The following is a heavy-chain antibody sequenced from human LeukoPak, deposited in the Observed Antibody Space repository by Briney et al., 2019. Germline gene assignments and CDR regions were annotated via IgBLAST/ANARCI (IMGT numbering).Heavy chain of an antibody. V-gene: IGHV4-38-2*01. D-gene: IGHD2-2*01. CDR1: GYSISSGYY. Sequence: KPSETLSLTCAVSGYSISSGYYWGWIRQPPGKGLEWIGSIYHSGSTYYNPSLKSRVTISVDTSKNQFSLKLSSVTAADTAVYYCARTRREYQLLSFDYRGQGTLVTVSS. J-gene: IGHJ4*02. CDR2: IYHSGST. CDR3: ARTRREYQLLSFDY.